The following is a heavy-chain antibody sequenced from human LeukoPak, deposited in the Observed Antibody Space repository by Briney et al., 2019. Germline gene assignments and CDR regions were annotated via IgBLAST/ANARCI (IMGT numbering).Heavy chain of an antibody. J-gene: IGHJ3*02. CDR2: INWNGGST. D-gene: IGHD2-2*01. CDR3: ARAHVGYCSSTSCYAFDI. Sequence: PGGSLRLSCAASGFTFDDYGMSWVRQAPGKGLEWVSGINWNGGSTDYADSVKGRFTISSDNAKTFLYLEVNSLRAEDTALYHCARAHVGYCSSTSCYAFDIWDEGTMVTVSS. V-gene: IGHV3-20*01. CDR1: GFTFDDYG.